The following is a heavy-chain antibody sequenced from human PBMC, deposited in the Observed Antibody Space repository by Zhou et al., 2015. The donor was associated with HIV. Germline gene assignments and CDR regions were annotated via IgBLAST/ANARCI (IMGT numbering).Heavy chain of an antibody. CDR2: VSAYNGNT. CDR1: GYTFITHG. Sequence: QVQLVQSGDEVKKPGASVKVSCKASGYTFITHGITWVRQAPGQGLEWMGWVSAYNGNTNYAQKLQDRVTMTTDRSTSTAYMELRSLRSDDTATYFCARDDSSGYHSFDYWGQGTLVTVSS. CDR3: ARDDSSGYHSFDY. D-gene: IGHD3-22*01. J-gene: IGHJ4*02. V-gene: IGHV1-18*01.